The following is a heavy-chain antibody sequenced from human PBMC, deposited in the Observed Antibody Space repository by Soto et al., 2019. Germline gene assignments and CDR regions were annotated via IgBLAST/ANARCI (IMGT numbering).Heavy chain of an antibody. Sequence: GASVKVSCKASGYTFTSYGISWVRQAPGQGLEWMGWISAYNGNTNYAQKLQGRVTMTTDTSTSTAYMELRSLRSDDTAVYYCARGRGDIVVVVAASRYYFDYWGQGTLVTVSS. V-gene: IGHV1-18*01. D-gene: IGHD2-15*01. CDR3: ARGRGDIVVVVAASRYYFDY. J-gene: IGHJ4*02. CDR1: GYTFTSYG. CDR2: ISAYNGNT.